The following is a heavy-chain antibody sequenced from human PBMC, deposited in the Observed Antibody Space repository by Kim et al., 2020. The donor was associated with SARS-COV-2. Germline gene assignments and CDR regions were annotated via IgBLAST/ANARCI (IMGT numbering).Heavy chain of an antibody. Sequence: SQTLSLTCAISGDSVSSGTAAWNWIRQSPSRGLECLGRTYYRSKWYYDYAVSVKSRITITPDTSKNQFSLQLNSVTPEDTAVYYCARDLSGRPENWGQGTLVTVSS. D-gene: IGHD6-19*01. CDR3: ARDLSGRPEN. J-gene: IGHJ4*02. V-gene: IGHV6-1*01. CDR1: GDSVSSGTAA. CDR2: TYYRSKWYY.